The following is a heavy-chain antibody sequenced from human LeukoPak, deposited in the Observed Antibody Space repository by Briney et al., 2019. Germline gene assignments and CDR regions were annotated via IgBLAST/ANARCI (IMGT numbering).Heavy chain of an antibody. V-gene: IGHV3-23*01. Sequence: PGGSLRLSCRASGFSFSSYAMTWVRQAPGKGLEWVSAITGNGDNTNHADSVKGRFTISRDKSENTLYLQMNSLRAEDTAIYYCAKAQGQSGDWTLDYWGQGTLVTVSS. CDR1: GFSFSSYA. J-gene: IGHJ4*02. CDR2: ITGNGDNT. CDR3: AKAQGQSGDWTLDY. D-gene: IGHD2-21*02.